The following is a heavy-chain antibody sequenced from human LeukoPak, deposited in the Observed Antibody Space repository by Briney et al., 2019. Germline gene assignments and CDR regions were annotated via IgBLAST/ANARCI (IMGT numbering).Heavy chain of an antibody. CDR3: ARDHRFVLRYSEYYFDY. V-gene: IGHV3-7*01. D-gene: IGHD3-9*01. Sequence: PGGSLRLSCAASGFTFSSYAMSWVRQAPGKGLEWVANIKQDGSEKYYVDSVKGRFTISRDNAKNSLYLQMNSLRAEDTAVYYCARDHRFVLRYSEYYFDYWGQGTLVTVSS. CDR2: IKQDGSEK. CDR1: GFTFSSYA. J-gene: IGHJ4*02.